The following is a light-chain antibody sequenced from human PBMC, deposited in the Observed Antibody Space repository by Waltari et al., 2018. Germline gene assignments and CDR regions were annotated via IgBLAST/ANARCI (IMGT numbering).Light chain of an antibody. CDR1: QSISAW. J-gene: IGKJ4*01. CDR2: DAS. Sequence: DIQMTQSPSTLSASVGDRVTITWRASQSISAWLAWYQLRPGKAPKLLIFDASILERGVPSRFSGSGSGTEFTLTINSLQPDDFATYYCHQYTNFPLTFGGGTTVEIK. CDR3: HQYTNFPLT. V-gene: IGKV1-5*01.